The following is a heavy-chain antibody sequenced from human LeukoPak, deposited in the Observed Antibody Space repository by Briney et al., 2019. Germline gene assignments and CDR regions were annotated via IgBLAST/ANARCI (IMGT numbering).Heavy chain of an antibody. J-gene: IGHJ4*02. CDR1: GYTFTGYY. CDR3: TTKVIRGNSGDDYDD. CDR2: INPNSGGT. V-gene: IGHV1-2*02. D-gene: IGHD5-12*01. Sequence: ASVKVSCKASGYTFTGYYMHWVRQAPGQGLEWMGWINPNSGGTNYAQKFQGRVTMTRDTSISTAYMELSRLRSDDTAVYYCTTKVIRGNSGDDYDDWGQGTLVTVSS.